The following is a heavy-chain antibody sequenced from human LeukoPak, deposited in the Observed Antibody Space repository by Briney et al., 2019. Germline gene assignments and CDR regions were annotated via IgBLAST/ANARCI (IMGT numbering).Heavy chain of an antibody. Sequence: SETLSLTCTVSGGSISSYYWSWIRQPPGKGLEWIGYIYYSGSTNYNPSLKSRVTISVDTSKNQFSLKLSSVTAADTAVYYCASLGVVPPSVFDYWGQGTLVTVSS. CDR1: GGSISSYY. CDR2: IYYSGST. V-gene: IGHV4-59*08. J-gene: IGHJ4*02. D-gene: IGHD2-2*01. CDR3: ASLGVVPPSVFDY.